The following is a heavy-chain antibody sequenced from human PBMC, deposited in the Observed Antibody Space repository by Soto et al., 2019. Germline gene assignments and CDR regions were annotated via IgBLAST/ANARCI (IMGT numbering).Heavy chain of an antibody. CDR2: INPSGGST. CDR3: ATLGYCSSTSHYTGSVVGATNDLDY. Sequence: QVQLVQSGAEVKKPGASVKVSCKASGYTFTSYYMHWVRQAPGQGLEWMGIINPSGGSTSYAQKFQGRVTMTRDTSTSTVYMELSSLRSEDTAVYYCATLGYCSSTSHYTGSVVGATNDLDYWGQGTLVTVSS. V-gene: IGHV1-46*01. J-gene: IGHJ4*02. D-gene: IGHD2-2*02. CDR1: GYTFTSYY.